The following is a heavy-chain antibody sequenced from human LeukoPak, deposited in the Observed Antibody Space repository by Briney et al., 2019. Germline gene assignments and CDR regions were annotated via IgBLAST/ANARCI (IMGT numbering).Heavy chain of an antibody. Sequence: GGSLRLSCAASGFTFSSIWMSWVRQAPGRGPEWVANINQDGGTTYYVASVRGRFTISTDKAKNSLSLQMSSLRAKDTYVYYFKKDRQGPNQYHMDVWGKGTTVTVS. V-gene: IGHV3-7*01. CDR1: GFTFSSIW. CDR3: KKDRQGPNQYHMDV. J-gene: IGHJ6*04. CDR2: INQDGGTT. D-gene: IGHD2-2*01.